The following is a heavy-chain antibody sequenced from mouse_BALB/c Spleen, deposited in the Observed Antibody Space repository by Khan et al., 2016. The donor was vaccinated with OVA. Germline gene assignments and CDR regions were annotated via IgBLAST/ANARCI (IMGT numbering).Heavy chain of an antibody. CDR1: GFTFNSYG. Sequence: EVQLLETGGGLVQPGGSRKLSCAASGFTFNSYGMHWVRQAPEKGLEWVAYISGDSNTIYYADTVKGRFTISRDNPKNTLFLQMTSLMSEDTAMYYCATSYFYGYYFDYWGPGTTLTGS. V-gene: IGHV5-17*02. CDR2: ISGDSNTI. D-gene: IGHD1-1*01. CDR3: ATSYFYGYYFDY. J-gene: IGHJ2*01.